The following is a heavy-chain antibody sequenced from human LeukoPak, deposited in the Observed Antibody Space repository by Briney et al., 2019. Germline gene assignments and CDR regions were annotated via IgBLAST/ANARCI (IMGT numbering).Heavy chain of an antibody. CDR1: GFSVINNY. CDR2: FYVGGAT. Sequence: GGSLRLSCAVSGFSVINNYMSWVRQAPGKGLEWGSVFYVGGATYYADSVKGRFTISRENSENTLYLQMKSLRAEDTAVYYCARGDGYNFFDYWGQGTLVTVSS. V-gene: IGHV3-53*01. J-gene: IGHJ4*02. D-gene: IGHD5-24*01. CDR3: ARGDGYNFFDY.